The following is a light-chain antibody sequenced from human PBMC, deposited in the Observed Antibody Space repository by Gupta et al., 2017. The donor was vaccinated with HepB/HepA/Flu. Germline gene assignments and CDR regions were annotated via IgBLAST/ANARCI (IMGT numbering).Light chain of an antibody. CDR1: QDIRNY. J-gene: IGKJ2*01. Sequence: DIQMTQSPSSLSASVGDRVSITCRASQDIRNYLNWYQQKPGKAPKLLIYDVSNLERRVPSRFSGSGSGTDFTLTISSLQPEDIATYFCQQGDHLPYTFGQGTKVEIK. V-gene: IGKV1-33*01. CDR2: DVS. CDR3: QQGDHLPYT.